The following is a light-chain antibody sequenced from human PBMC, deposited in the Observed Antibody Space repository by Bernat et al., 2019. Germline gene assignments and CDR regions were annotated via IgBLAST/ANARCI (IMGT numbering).Light chain of an antibody. V-gene: IGKV1-5*03. J-gene: IGKJ5*01. CDR2: KAS. CDR1: QTISSW. Sequence: DIQMTQSPSTLSASVGDRVTITCRASQTISSWLAWYQQKPGKAPKLLIYKASTLETGVPSRFSGSGSRTAFTLTISSLQPDDFATYYCQQYNSYPITFGQGTRLEIK. CDR3: QQYNSYPIT.